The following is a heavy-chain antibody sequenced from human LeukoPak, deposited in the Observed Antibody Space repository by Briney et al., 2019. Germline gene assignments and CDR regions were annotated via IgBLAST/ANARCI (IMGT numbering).Heavy chain of an antibody. CDR3: ARDVGSMVRILRGGGKDYNWFDP. J-gene: IGHJ5*02. CDR2: INPNSGGT. D-gene: IGHD3-10*01. Sequence: ASVKVSCKASEYTFTSYDINWVRQAPGQGLEWMGWINPNSGGTNSAQNFQGRVTLTRDTSIGTADMELSRLTSDDTAIYYCARDVGSMVRILRGGGKDYNWFDPWGQGALVTVSS. V-gene: IGHV1-2*02. CDR1: EYTFTSYD.